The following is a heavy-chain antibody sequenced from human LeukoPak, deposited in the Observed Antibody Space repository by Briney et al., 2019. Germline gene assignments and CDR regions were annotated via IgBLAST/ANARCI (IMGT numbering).Heavy chain of an antibody. Sequence: GGSLRLSCAASGFTFSIYAMSWVRQAPGKGLQWVSSITSSGDGTYYADSVKGRFTISRDNSKNTLYLQMNSLRAEDTAVYYCAKGVSSGWSYYYYYMDVWGKGTTVTVSS. CDR1: GFTFSIYA. J-gene: IGHJ6*03. D-gene: IGHD6-19*01. CDR2: ITSSGDGT. V-gene: IGHV3-23*01. CDR3: AKGVSSGWSYYYYYMDV.